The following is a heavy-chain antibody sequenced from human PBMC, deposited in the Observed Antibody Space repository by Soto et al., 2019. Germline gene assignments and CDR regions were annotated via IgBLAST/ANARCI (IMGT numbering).Heavy chain of an antibody. V-gene: IGHV3-30-3*01. J-gene: IGHJ4*02. CDR2: ISYDGSNK. D-gene: IGHD2-15*01. Sequence: QVQLVESGGGVVQPGRSLRLSCAASGFTFSSYAMHWVRQAPGKGLEWVAVISYDGSNKYYADSVKGRFTISRDNSKNTLYLQMNSLRAEDTAVYYCARDMPYCSGGSCYSSYFDYWGQGTLATVSS. CDR1: GFTFSSYA. CDR3: ARDMPYCSGGSCYSSYFDY.